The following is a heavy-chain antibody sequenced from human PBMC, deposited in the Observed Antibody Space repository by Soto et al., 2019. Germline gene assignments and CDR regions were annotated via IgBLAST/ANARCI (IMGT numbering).Heavy chain of an antibody. V-gene: IGHV4-59*01. CDR3: ARDRGKSGWYGMDV. Sequence: SETLSLTCTVSGGSISSYYWSWIRQPPGKGLEWIGYIYYSGSTNYNPSLKSRVTISVDTSKNQFSLKLISVTAADTAVYYCARDRGKSGWYGMDVWGQGTTVTVSS. J-gene: IGHJ6*02. CDR1: GGSISSYY. D-gene: IGHD6-19*01. CDR2: IYYSGST.